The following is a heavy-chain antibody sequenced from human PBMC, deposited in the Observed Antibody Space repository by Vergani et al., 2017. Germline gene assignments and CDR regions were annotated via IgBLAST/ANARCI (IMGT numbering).Heavy chain of an antibody. CDR3: AVSGYFYYYYYMDV. CDR1: GGSFSGYY. CDR2: IYYSGST. V-gene: IGHV4-34*11. J-gene: IGHJ6*03. Sequence: QVQLQQWGAGLLKPSETLSLTCAVYGGSFSGYYWSWVRQPPGKGLEWIGYIYYSGSTNYNPSLKSRVTISVDTSKNQFSLKLSSVTAADTAVYYCAVSGYFYYYYYMDVWGKGTTVTVSS. D-gene: IGHD6-25*01.